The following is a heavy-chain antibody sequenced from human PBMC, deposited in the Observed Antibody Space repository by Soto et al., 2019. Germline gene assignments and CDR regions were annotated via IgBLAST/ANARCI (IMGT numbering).Heavy chain of an antibody. V-gene: IGHV4-31*03. Sequence: QVQLQESGPGLVKPSQTLSLTCTVSGASIGSSGPYWSWIRQLPGKGLEWIGYIYYTGTTYYNPSLASRLTISMDTSSNQVSLKLTSVTAADTAVYYCVRDFWSGYGYFDFWGQGTLVTVSS. CDR3: VRDFWSGYGYFDF. D-gene: IGHD3-3*01. CDR2: IYYTGTT. CDR1: GASIGSSGPY. J-gene: IGHJ4*02.